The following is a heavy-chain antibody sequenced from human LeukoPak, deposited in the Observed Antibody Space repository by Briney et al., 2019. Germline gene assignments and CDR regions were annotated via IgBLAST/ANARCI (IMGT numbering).Heavy chain of an antibody. CDR3: AKEQLLPYYFDY. CDR2: ISGSDGST. D-gene: IGHD2-15*01. CDR1: GFTFSSYA. J-gene: IGHJ4*02. V-gene: IGHV3-23*01. Sequence: GSLRLSCAAAGFTFSSYAMSWVRQAPGEGLEWVSAISGSDGSTCYADSVKGRFTISRDNSKNTLYLQMNSLRAEDTAVYYCAKEQLLPYYFDYWGQGTLVTVSS.